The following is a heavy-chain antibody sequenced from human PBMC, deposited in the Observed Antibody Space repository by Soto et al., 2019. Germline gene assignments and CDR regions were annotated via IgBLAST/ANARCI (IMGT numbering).Heavy chain of an antibody. J-gene: IGHJ6*03. Sequence: PGGSLRLSCAASGFTFDDYAMHWVRQAPGKGLEWVSGISWNSGSIGYADSVKGRFTISRDNAKNSLYLQMNSLRAEDTALYYCAKDSEDIVVVPAANPHYYYYYYMDVWGKGTTVTVS. V-gene: IGHV3-9*01. CDR3: AKDSEDIVVVPAANPHYYYYYYMDV. CDR2: ISWNSGSI. CDR1: GFTFDDYA. D-gene: IGHD2-2*01.